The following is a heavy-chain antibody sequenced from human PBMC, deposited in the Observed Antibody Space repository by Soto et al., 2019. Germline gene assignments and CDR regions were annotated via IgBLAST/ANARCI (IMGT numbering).Heavy chain of an antibody. CDR3: ARDPYYSSSPYFDY. V-gene: IGHV1-69*06. CDR1: GGTFSSYA. Sequence: ASVKVSCKASGGTFSSYAISWVRQAPGQGLEWMGGIIPIFGTANYAQKFQGRVTITADKSTSTAYMELSSLRSEDTAVYYCARDPYYSSSPYFDYWGQGTLVTVSS. D-gene: IGHD6-6*01. J-gene: IGHJ4*02. CDR2: IIPIFGTA.